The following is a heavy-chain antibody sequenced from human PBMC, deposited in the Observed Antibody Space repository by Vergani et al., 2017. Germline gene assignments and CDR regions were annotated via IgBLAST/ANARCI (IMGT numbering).Heavy chain of an antibody. CDR2: IIPVLGKT. D-gene: IGHD2-21*02. Sequence: QVQLVQSGAEVKKPGSSVKVSCKASVATFRSNTISWVRQVPGQGLEWMGRIIPVLGKTKYAQDFQGRLTITAETSTSTAYMELPSLRSQDTAVYYCASDPRGYGGDPEDYYPGMDVWGQGTTVTVSS. V-gene: IGHV1-69*08. J-gene: IGHJ6*02. CDR3: ASDPRGYGGDPEDYYPGMDV. CDR1: VATFRSNT.